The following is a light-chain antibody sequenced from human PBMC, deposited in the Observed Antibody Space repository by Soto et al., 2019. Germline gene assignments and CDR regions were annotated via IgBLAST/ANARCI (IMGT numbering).Light chain of an antibody. Sequence: EIVLTQSPGTLSLSPGERATLSCRAGQSVSSSYLAWYQQKPGQAPRLLIYGASSRATGIPDRFSGSGSGTDFTLTISRLEPEDFAVYYCQQYGSSPPALTFGGGTKVDIK. V-gene: IGKV3-20*01. J-gene: IGKJ4*01. CDR2: GAS. CDR1: QSVSSSY. CDR3: QQYGSSPPALT.